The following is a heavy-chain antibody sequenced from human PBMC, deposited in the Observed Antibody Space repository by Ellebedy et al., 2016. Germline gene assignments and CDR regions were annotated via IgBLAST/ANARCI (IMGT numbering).Heavy chain of an antibody. J-gene: IGHJ6*02. D-gene: IGHD4-23*01. CDR2: ISTRSSSI. V-gene: IGHV3-48*01. CDR3: ARFGFGGGNHYFAMDV. Sequence: GESVKISXVGSGFTFNDYSMNWVRQAPGKGLEWISYISTRSSSIYYADSVKGRFTISRDNAKNSLFLQMNSLTVEDTAVYYCARFGFGGGNHYFAMDVWGQGTTVTVSS. CDR1: GFTFNDYS.